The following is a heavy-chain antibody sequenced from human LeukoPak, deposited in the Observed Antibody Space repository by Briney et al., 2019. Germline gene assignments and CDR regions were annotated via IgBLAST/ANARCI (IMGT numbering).Heavy chain of an antibody. V-gene: IGHV4-59*01. CDR1: GGSISSYY. Sequence: SETLSLTCTVSGGSISSYYWSWIRQPPGKGLEWIGYIYYSGSTNYNPSLKSRVTISVDTSKNQFSLTLSSVTAADTAVYYCARVLTGPAAFDIWGQGTMVTVSS. D-gene: IGHD3-16*01. J-gene: IGHJ3*02. CDR3: ARVLTGPAAFDI. CDR2: IYYSGST.